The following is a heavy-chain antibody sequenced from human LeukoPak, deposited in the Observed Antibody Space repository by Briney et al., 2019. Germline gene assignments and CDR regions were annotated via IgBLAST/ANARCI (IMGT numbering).Heavy chain of an antibody. Sequence: ASVKVSCKASGYTFTSYAMHWVRQAPGQRLEWMGWINAGIGNTKYSQKFQGRVTITRDTSASTAYMELSSLRSEDTAVYYYARVGDYYDSSGFDYWGQGTLVTVSS. CDR1: GYTFTSYA. V-gene: IGHV1-3*01. CDR3: ARVGDYYDSSGFDY. CDR2: INAGIGNT. D-gene: IGHD3-22*01. J-gene: IGHJ4*02.